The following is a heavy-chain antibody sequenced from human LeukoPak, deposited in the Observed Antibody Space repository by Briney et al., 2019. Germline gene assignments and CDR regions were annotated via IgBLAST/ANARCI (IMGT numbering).Heavy chain of an antibody. Sequence: SETLSLTCAVYGGSFSGYYWSWVRQPPGKGLEWIGEISHSGSTNYNPSLKSRATISVDTSKNQFSLKLSSVTAADTAVYYCARASGYDFWSGYHWFDPWGQGTLVTVSS. CDR3: ARASGYDFWSGYHWFDP. V-gene: IGHV4-34*01. J-gene: IGHJ5*02. CDR1: GGSFSGYY. D-gene: IGHD3-3*01. CDR2: ISHSGST.